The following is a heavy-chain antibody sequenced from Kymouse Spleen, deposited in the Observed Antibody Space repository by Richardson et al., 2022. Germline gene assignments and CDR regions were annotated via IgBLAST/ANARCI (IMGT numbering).Heavy chain of an antibody. CDR2: ISWNSGSI. V-gene: IGHV3-9*01. J-gene: IGHJ6*02. CDR1: GFTFDDYA. CDR3: AKDKGGSSSDYYYGMDV. D-gene: IGHD6-6*01. Sequence: EVQLVESGGGLVQPGRSLRLSCAASGFTFDDYAMHWVRQAPGKGLEWVSGISWNSGSIGYADSVKGRFTISRDNAKNSLYLQMNSLRAEDTALYYCAKDKGGSSSDYYYGMDVWGQGTTVTVSS.